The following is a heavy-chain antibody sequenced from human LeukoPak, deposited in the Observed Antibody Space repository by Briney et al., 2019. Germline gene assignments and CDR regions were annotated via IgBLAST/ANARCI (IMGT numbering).Heavy chain of an antibody. CDR2: INHSGST. Sequence: SEALSLTCAVYGGSFSGYYWSWIRQPPGKGLEWIGEINHSGSTNYNPSLKSRVTISVDTSKNQFSLKLSSVTAADTAVYYCARIKKGVVAANPYYFDHWGQGTLVTVSS. D-gene: IGHD2-15*01. J-gene: IGHJ4*02. CDR3: ARIKKGVVAANPYYFDH. CDR1: GGSFSGYY. V-gene: IGHV4-34*01.